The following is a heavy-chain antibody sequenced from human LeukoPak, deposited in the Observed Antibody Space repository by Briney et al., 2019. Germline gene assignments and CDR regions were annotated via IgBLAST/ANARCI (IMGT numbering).Heavy chain of an antibody. Sequence: GGSLKLSCAASGFTFSSYWMSWVRQAPGKGLEWVANIKQDGSEKYYVDSVKGRFTISRDNAKNSLYLQMNSLRAEDTAVYYCARIGQWLESVNWYFDLWGRGTLVTVSS. V-gene: IGHV3-7*01. D-gene: IGHD6-19*01. CDR1: GFTFSSYW. CDR3: ARIGQWLESVNWYFDL. J-gene: IGHJ2*01. CDR2: IKQDGSEK.